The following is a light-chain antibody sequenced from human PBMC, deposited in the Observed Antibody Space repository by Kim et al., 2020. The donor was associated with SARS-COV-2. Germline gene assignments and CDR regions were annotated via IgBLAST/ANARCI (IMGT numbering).Light chain of an antibody. V-gene: IGLV3-25*03. J-gene: IGLJ3*02. CDR3: QSADSSGTSWV. CDR1: ALPKEY. CDR2: KDS. Sequence: SYELTQPPSVSVSPGQTARIICSGDALPKEYAYWYQQKPGQAPVFVIYKDSKRPSGIPERFSGSSSGTTVTLTISGVQAEDEADYYCQSADSSGTSWVFG.